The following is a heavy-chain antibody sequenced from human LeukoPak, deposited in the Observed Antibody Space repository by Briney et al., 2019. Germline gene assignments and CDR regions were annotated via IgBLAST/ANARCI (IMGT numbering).Heavy chain of an antibody. CDR2: IRYDGSNK. CDR3: AKEDDYGSGRIVDY. J-gene: IGHJ4*02. V-gene: IGHV3-30*02. Sequence: PGGSLRLSCAASGFTFSSYGMHWVRQAPGKGLEWVAFIRYDGSNKYYADSVKGRFTISRDNSKNTLYLQMNSLRAEDTAVYYCAKEDDYGSGRIVDYWGQGTLVTVSS. CDR1: GFTFSSYG. D-gene: IGHD3-10*01.